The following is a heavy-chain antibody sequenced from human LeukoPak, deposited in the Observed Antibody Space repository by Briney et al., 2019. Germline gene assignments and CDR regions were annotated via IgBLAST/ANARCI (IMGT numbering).Heavy chain of an antibody. CDR2: ISYDGSNK. CDR3: ARDRPLGQWLANLDY. V-gene: IGHV3-30-3*01. Sequence: GSSLRLSCAASGFTFSSYAMHWVRQAPGEGLEWGADISYDGSNKYYADSVKGRFTISRDNSKNTLYLQMHSLRAEDTAVYYCARDRPLGQWLANLDYWGQGTLVTVSS. CDR1: GFTFSSYA. J-gene: IGHJ4*02. D-gene: IGHD6-19*01.